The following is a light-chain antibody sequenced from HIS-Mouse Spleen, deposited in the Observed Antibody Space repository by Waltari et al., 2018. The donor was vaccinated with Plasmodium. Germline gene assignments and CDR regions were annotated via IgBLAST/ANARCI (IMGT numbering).Light chain of an antibody. Sequence: SYELTQPPSVSVSPGQTARITCPGAALPKKHAYWYQQKSGPAPVLVIYEDSKRPSGIPERFSGSSSGTMATLTISGAQVEDEADYYCYSTDSSGNHRVFGGGTKLTVL. CDR2: EDS. V-gene: IGLV3-10*01. CDR1: ALPKKH. J-gene: IGLJ3*02. CDR3: YSTDSSGNHRV.